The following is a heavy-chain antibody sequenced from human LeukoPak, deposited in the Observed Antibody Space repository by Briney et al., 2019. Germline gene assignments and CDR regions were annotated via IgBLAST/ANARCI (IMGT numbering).Heavy chain of an antibody. CDR1: GYTLIELS. V-gene: IGHV1-24*01. CDR2: FDPEEGET. CDR3: ARAGTKRQQLVYY. J-gene: IGHJ4*02. D-gene: IGHD6-13*01. Sequence: ASVKVSCKVSGYTLIELSMHWVRQAPGKGLEWMGGFDPEEGETIYAQKFQGRVTMTEDTSTDTAYMELSSLRSEDPAVYYCARAGTKRQQLVYYWGQGTLVTVSS.